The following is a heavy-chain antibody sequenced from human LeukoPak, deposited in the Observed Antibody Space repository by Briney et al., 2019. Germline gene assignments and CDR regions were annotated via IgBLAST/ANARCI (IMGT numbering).Heavy chain of an antibody. CDR3: AKDEESSGWYEEASYYYYYMDV. J-gene: IGHJ6*03. D-gene: IGHD6-19*01. CDR2: IRYDGSNK. CDR1: GFTFSSYG. V-gene: IGHV3-30*02. Sequence: GGSLRLSCAASGFTFSSYGMHWVRQAPGKGLEWVAFIRYDGSNKYYADSVKGRFTISRDNSKNTLYLQMNSLRAEDTAVYYCAKDEESSGWYEEASYYYYYMDVWGKGTTVTVSS.